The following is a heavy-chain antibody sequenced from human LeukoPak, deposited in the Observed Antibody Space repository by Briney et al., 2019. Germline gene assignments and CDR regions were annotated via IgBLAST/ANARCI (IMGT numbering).Heavy chain of an antibody. CDR2: MNPNSGNT. CDR3: ARQGYDFWSGYYSVWGFDI. D-gene: IGHD3-3*01. Sequence: GASVTVSCKASGYTFTSYDINWVRQAAGQGLEWMGWMNPNSGNTGYAQKFQGRVTMTRNTSISTAYMELSSLRSEDTAVYYCARQGYDFWSGYYSVWGFDIWGQGTMVTVSS. CDR1: GYTFTSYD. V-gene: IGHV1-8*01. J-gene: IGHJ3*02.